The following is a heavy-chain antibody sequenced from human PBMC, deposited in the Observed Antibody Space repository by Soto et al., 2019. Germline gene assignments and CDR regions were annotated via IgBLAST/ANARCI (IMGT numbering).Heavy chain of an antibody. D-gene: IGHD2-15*01. J-gene: IGHJ4*02. CDR3: VRGVVVVVGSTAENFDH. CDR1: GFTFSTYW. V-gene: IGHV3-74*01. Sequence: SPSLCFAASGFTFSTYWMNWILQVPGKGLEWVSRINSDASHTYYADSVKGRYAISRDDAKNSVYLQMNSLRDEDTAFYYCVRGVVVVVGSTAENFDHWGQGNLV. CDR2: INSDASHT.